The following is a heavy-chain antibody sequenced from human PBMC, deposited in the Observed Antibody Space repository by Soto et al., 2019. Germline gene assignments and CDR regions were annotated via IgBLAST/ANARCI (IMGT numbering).Heavy chain of an antibody. Sequence: SETLSLTCAVSGGSLSSGGYSWSWIRQPPGKGLEWIGYIYHSGSTYYNPSLKSRVTISVDRSTSTAYMELSSLRSEDTAVYYCARARGSYFEFDYWGQGTLVTVSS. CDR2: IYHSGST. J-gene: IGHJ4*02. V-gene: IGHV4-30-2*01. D-gene: IGHD1-26*01. CDR1: GGSLSSGGYS. CDR3: ARARGSYFEFDY.